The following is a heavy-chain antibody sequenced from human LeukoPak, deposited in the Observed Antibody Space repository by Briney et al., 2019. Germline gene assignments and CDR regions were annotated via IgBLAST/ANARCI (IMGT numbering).Heavy chain of an antibody. D-gene: IGHD5-12*01. CDR1: GFTFSSYN. CDR3: ARAMRSGYDY. J-gene: IGHJ4*02. CDR2: ISTSGNTI. Sequence: GGSLRLSCAASGFTFSSYNMNWVRQAPGKGLEWLSFISTSGNTIYYVDSGKGRFTISRDNAKNSLYLEMNRLRNEDTAVYYCARAMRSGYDYWGQGTLVTVSA. V-gene: IGHV3-48*02.